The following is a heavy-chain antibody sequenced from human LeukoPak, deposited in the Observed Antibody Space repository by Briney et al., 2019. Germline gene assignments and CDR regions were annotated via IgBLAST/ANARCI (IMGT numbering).Heavy chain of an antibody. CDR3: ARVKGLRFLEWLLY. V-gene: IGHV1-69*05. CDR1: GGTFSSYA. J-gene: IGHJ4*02. CDR2: IIPIFGTA. Sequence: ASVKVSCKASGGTFSSYAISWVRQAPGQGLEWMGGIIPIFGTANYAQKFQGRVTMTRNTSISTAYMELSSLRSEDTAVYYCARVKGLRFLEWLLYWGQGTLVTVSS. D-gene: IGHD3-3*01.